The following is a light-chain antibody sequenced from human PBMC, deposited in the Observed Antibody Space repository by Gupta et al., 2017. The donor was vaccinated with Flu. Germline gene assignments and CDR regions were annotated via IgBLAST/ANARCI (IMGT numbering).Light chain of an antibody. V-gene: IGKV1-5*03. CDR2: RAG. J-gene: IGKJ1*01. CDR1: QNINTW. CDR3: QQYHTNWT. Sequence: DIQMTQSPSTLSASVGDRVTSTCRASQNINTWLAWYQQKPGKAPRLLMYRAGRLIRGVPSRFSGSGTGTDFTLTIRSLQPDDFATYYCQQYHTNWTFGRGTKVEVK.